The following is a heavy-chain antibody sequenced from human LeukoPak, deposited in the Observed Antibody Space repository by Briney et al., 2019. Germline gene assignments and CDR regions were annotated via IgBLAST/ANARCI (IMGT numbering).Heavy chain of an antibody. D-gene: IGHD6-19*01. V-gene: IGHV3-9*01. J-gene: IGHJ3*02. CDR1: GFTFDDYA. Sequence: GGSLRLSCAASGFTFDDYAMHWVRQAPGKGLEWVSGISWNSGSIGYADSVKGRFTVSRDNAKNSLYLQMNHLRAQDTALYYCAKDIYLQGGVAVDIWRQGTMVTVSS. CDR3: AKDIYLQGGVAVDI. CDR2: ISWNSGSI.